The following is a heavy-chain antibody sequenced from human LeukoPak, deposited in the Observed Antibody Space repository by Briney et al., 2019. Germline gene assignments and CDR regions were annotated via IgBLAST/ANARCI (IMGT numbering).Heavy chain of an antibody. CDR3: VKDYGPKQLVFFDS. Sequence: GGSLRLSCAASGFTFSSYALSWVRQAPGKGLECVSGISENGGTTFYADSVKGRFTITRDNSKNTLYVQMNSLRGEDTAVYYCVKDYGPKQLVFFDSWGQGTLVTVSS. V-gene: IGHV3-23*01. D-gene: IGHD6-13*01. J-gene: IGHJ4*02. CDR2: ISENGGTT. CDR1: GFTFSSYA.